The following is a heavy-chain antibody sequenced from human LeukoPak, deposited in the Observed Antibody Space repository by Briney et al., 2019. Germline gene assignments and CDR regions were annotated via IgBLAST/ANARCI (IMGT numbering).Heavy chain of an antibody. CDR1: GGSISSGSYY. V-gene: IGHV4-61*02. CDR3: ARRAVRNRGYSGYDFPSTKYYYYYYMDV. J-gene: IGHJ6*03. D-gene: IGHD5-12*01. CDR2: IYTSGST. Sequence: SQTLSLTCTVSGGSISSGSYYWSWIRQPAGKGLEWIGRIYTSGSTNYNPSLKSRVTISVDTSKNQFSLKLSSVTAADTAVYYCARRAVRNRGYSGYDFPSTKYYYYYYMDVWGKGTTVTISS.